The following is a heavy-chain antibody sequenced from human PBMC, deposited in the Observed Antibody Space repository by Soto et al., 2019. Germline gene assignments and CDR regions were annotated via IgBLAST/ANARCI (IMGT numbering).Heavy chain of an antibody. Sequence: QITLKESGPTLVKPTQTLTLTGTFSGFSLSTSGVGVVWLRQPPGKALEWLALVYWDDDKRYSPPLKSRLTITQDTSKNQVVHTMNNMDHVDTATYYCAHSSSRWPLGYWGQGALVTVSS. V-gene: IGHV2-5*02. CDR2: VYWDDDK. CDR3: AHSSSRWPLGY. CDR1: GFSLSTSGVG. J-gene: IGHJ4*02. D-gene: IGHD4-17*01.